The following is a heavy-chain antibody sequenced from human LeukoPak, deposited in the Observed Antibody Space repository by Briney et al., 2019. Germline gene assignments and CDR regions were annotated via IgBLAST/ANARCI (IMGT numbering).Heavy chain of an antibody. V-gene: IGHV3-66*01. CDR2: IYSGGST. D-gene: IGHD3-22*01. J-gene: IGHJ4*02. CDR3: AGNNPYYCDSSGYYGSHY. Sequence: GGSLRLSCAASGFTVSSNYMSWVRQAPGKGLEWVAVIYSGGSTYYADSVKGRFTISRDNSKNTLYLQMNSLRAEDTAVYYCAGNNPYYCDSSGYYGSHYWGQGTLVTVSS. CDR1: GFTVSSNY.